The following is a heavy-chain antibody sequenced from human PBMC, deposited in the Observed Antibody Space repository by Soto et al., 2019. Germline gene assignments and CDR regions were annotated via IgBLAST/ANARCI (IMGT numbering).Heavy chain of an antibody. D-gene: IGHD3-3*01. CDR1: GFTFSRFA. Sequence: PGGSLRLSCAASGFTFSRFAMSWVRQAPGKGLEWVSAISGSGGSTYYADSVKGRFAISRDNSKNTLYLEMNSLRAEDTAVYYCASISYDFWIGPLNWFDPWGPGTLVTVS. CDR2: ISGSGGST. V-gene: IGHV3-23*01. CDR3: ASISYDFWIGPLNWFDP. J-gene: IGHJ5*02.